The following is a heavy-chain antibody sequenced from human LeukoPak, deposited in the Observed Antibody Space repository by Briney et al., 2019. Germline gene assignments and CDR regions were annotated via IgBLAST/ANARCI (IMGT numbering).Heavy chain of an antibody. V-gene: IGHV3-53*01. CDR2: IYSGGST. CDR1: GFTVSSNY. CDR3: AREEKWELRGFDY. J-gene: IGHJ4*02. D-gene: IGHD1-26*01. Sequence: GGSLRLSCAASGFTVSSNYMGWVRQAPGKGLEWVSVIYSGGSTYYADSVKGRFTISRDNSKNTLYLQMNSLRAEDTAVYYCAREEKWELRGFDYWGQGTLVTVSS.